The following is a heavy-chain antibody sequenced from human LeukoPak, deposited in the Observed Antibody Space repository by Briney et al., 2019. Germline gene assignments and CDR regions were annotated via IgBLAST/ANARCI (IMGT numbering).Heavy chain of an antibody. J-gene: IGHJ4*02. Sequence: GGSLRLSCAASGFTFSSNDMSWVRQAPGKGLEWVSVIYSGGSTYYSDSVKGRFPISRDNSQNTLYLQMKSLRAEDTAVYYCARDRGFEYRATGSFAYWGQGTPVTVS. CDR3: ARDRGFEYRATGSFAY. CDR1: GFTFSSND. CDR2: IYSGGST. V-gene: IGHV3-66*01. D-gene: IGHD3-10*01.